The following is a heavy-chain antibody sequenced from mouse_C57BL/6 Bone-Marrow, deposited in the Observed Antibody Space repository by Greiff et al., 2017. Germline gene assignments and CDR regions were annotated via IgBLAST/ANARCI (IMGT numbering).Heavy chain of an antibody. D-gene: IGHD4-1*01. V-gene: IGHV1-52*01. CDR2: IDPSDSET. Sequence: QVQLQQPGAELVRPGSSVKLSCKASGYTFTSYWMHWVKQRPIQGLEWIGNIDPSDSETHYNQKFKDKATLTVDKSSSTAYMQLSSLTSEDSAVYYWARSPANWMDYWGQGTSVTVSS. J-gene: IGHJ4*01. CDR3: ARSPANWMDY. CDR1: GYTFTSYW.